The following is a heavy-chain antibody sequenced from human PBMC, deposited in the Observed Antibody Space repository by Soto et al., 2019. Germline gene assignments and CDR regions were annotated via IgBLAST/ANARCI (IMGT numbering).Heavy chain of an antibody. CDR1: GFTFSSYG. J-gene: IGHJ4*02. CDR3: AKLTQKDGYSAY. CDR2: ISYDGSNK. V-gene: IGHV3-30*18. D-gene: IGHD6-13*01. Sequence: PGGSLRLSCAASGFTFSSYGMHWVRQAPGKGLEWVAVISYDGSNKYYADSVKGRFTISRDNSRNTLYLQMNSLRAEDTAVYYCAKLTQKDGYSAYWGQGTLVTVSS.